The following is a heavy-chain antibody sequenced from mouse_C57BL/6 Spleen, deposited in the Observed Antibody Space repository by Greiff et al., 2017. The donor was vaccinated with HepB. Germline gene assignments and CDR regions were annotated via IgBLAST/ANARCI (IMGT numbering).Heavy chain of an antibody. V-gene: IGHV1-5*01. D-gene: IGHD1-1*01. CDR2: IYPGNSDT. J-gene: IGHJ2*01. CDR3: TRRYYGSSNYFDY. Sequence: VHVKQSGTVLARPGASVKMSCKTSGYTFTSYWMHWVKQRPGQGLEWIGAIYPGNSDTSYNQKFKGKAKLTAVTSASTAYMELSSLTNEDSAVYYCTRRYYGSSNYFDYWGQGTTLTVSS. CDR1: GYTFTSYW.